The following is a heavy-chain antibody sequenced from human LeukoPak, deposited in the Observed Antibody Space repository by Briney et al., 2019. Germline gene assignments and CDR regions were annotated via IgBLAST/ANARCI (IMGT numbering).Heavy chain of an antibody. CDR3: AKAYDYVWGSYRSNFDY. CDR1: GFTFSSYA. D-gene: IGHD3-16*02. V-gene: IGHV3-23*01. J-gene: IGHJ4*02. CDR2: ISGSGGST. Sequence: GRSLRLSCAASGFTFSSYAMSWVRQAPGKGLEWVSAISGSGGSTYYADSVKGRFTISRDNSKNTLYLQMNSLRAEDTAVYYCAKAYDYVWGSYRSNFDYWGQGTLVTVSS.